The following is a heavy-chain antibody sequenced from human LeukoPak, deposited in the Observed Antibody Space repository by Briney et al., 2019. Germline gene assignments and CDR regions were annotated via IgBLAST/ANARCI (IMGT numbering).Heavy chain of an antibody. CDR2: IYYSGST. CDR1: GYSISSGYY. J-gene: IGHJ3*02. Sequence: SETLSLTCTVSGYSISSGYYWGWIRQPPGKGLEWIGSIYYSGSTYYNPSLKSRVTISVDTSKNQFSLKLSSVTAADTAVYYCASLYYDFWSGYSRGGIWGQGTMVTVSS. V-gene: IGHV4-38-2*02. CDR3: ASLYYDFWSGYSRGGI. D-gene: IGHD3-3*01.